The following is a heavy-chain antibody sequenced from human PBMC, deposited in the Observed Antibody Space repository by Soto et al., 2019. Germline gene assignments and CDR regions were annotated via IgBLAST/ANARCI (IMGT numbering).Heavy chain of an antibody. J-gene: IGHJ6*02. V-gene: IGHV5-51*01. CDR2: IYPGDSDT. CDR1: GCSFTSYW. CDR3: ARLRDYSNYPPCGMDV. Sequence: PGESLKISCKGSGCSFTSYWIGWVRQMPGKGLEWMGIIYPGDSDTRYSPSFQGQVTISADKSISTAYLQWSSLKASDTAMYYCARLRDYSNYPPCGMDVWGQGTTVTVSS. D-gene: IGHD4-4*01.